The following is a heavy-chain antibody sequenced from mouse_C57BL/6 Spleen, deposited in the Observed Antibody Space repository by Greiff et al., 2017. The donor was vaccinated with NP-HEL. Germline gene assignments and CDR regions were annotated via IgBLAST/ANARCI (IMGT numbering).Heavy chain of an antibody. Sequence: EVQLQESGPGLVKPSQSLSLTCSVTGYSITSGYYWNWIRQFPGNKLEWMGYISYDGSNNYNPSLKNRISITRDTSKNQFFLKLNSVTTEDTATYYCARGDYGCFDVWGTGTTVTVSS. D-gene: IGHD1-1*01. CDR1: GYSITSGYY. J-gene: IGHJ1*03. V-gene: IGHV3-6*01. CDR2: ISYDGSN. CDR3: ARGDYGCFDV.